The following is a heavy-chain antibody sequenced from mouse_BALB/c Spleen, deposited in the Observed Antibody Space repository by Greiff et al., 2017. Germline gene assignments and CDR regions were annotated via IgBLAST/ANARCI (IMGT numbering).Heavy chain of an antibody. J-gene: IGHJ3*01. CDR3: AREERTGAWFAY. V-gene: IGHV2-9*02. CDR2: IWAGGST. CDR1: GFSLTSYG. Sequence: VKLMESGPGLVAPSQSLSITCTVSGFSLTSYGVHWVRQPPGKGLEWLGVIWAGGSTNYNSALMSRLSISKDNSKSQVFLKMNSLQTDDTAMYYCAREERTGAWFAYWGQGTLVTVSA.